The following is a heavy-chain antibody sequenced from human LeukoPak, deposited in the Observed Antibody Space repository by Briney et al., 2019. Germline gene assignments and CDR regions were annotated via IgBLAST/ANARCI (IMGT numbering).Heavy chain of an antibody. CDR3: ATETLVGAIFV. V-gene: IGHV1-24*01. Sequence: ASVKVSCKASGYTFTGYYMHWVRQAPGQGLEWMGGFDPEDGETIYAQKFQGRVTMTEDTSTDTAYMELSSLRSEDTAVYYCATETLVGAIFVWGQGTLVTVSS. CDR2: FDPEDGET. D-gene: IGHD1-26*01. CDR1: GYTFTGYY. J-gene: IGHJ4*02.